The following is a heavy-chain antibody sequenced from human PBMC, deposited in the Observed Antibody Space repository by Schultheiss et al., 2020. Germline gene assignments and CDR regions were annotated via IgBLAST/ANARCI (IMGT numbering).Heavy chain of an antibody. CDR1: GFPVSNNY. V-gene: IGHV3-66*01. CDR2: IYSDGNT. J-gene: IGHJ4*02. Sequence: GGSLRLSCAASGFPVSNNYMSWVRQAPGKGLEWVSVIYSDGNTDYADSVKGRFTISGDNSKNSLYLQMNSLRVEDTALYYCARVPKEVPAGVDSWGQGTLVTVSS. CDR3: ARVPKEVPAGVDS.